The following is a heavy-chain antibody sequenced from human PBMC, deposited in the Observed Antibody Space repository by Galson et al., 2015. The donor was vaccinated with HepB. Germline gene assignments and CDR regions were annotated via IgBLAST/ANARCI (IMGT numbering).Heavy chain of an antibody. CDR1: GFTFSSYT. CDR2: ISTTSDNK. Sequence: SLRLSCAASGFTFSSYTMNWVRQAPGKGLEWISYISTTSDNKFSADSVKGRFIISRDNAKNLLYLQMNSLRAEDTAVYYCTRIALSGSYWYFDYGGQGSLVTVSS. J-gene: IGHJ4*02. V-gene: IGHV3-48*01. CDR3: TRIALSGSYWYFDY. D-gene: IGHD1-26*01.